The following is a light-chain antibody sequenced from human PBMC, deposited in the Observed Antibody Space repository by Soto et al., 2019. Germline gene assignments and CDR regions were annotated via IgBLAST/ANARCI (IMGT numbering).Light chain of an antibody. CDR3: QQRSKMPLT. V-gene: IGKV3-15*01. CDR1: QSVSSN. CDR2: GAS. Sequence: EIVMTQSPATLSVSPGERATLSCRASQSVSSNLAWYQQKPGQAPRLLIYGASTRATGIPARFSGSGSGTEFTLTISSLQSEDFAVHYCQQRSKMPLTFGHGTKVDIK. J-gene: IGKJ1*01.